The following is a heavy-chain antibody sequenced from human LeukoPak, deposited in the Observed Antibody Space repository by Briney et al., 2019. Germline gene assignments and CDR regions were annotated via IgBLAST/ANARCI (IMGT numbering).Heavy chain of an antibody. CDR3: ARSPRSGWYYFDY. CDR1: GGSFSGYY. V-gene: IGHV4-31*03. J-gene: IGHJ4*02. D-gene: IGHD6-19*01. Sequence: SETLSLTCTVYGGSFSGYYWSWIRQHPEKGLEWIGYIYYSGSTYYNPSLKSRVTISVDTSKNQFSLKLSSVTAADTAVYYCARSPRSGWYYFDYWGQGTLVTVSS. CDR2: IYYSGST.